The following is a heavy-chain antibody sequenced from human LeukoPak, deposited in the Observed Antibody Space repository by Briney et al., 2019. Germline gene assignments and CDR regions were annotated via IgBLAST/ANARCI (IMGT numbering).Heavy chain of an antibody. J-gene: IGHJ4*02. CDR2: INPNSGGT. Sequence: ASVKVSCKASGYTFTGYYMHWVRQAPGQGLEWMGWINPNSGGTSYAQKFQGRVTMTRDTSTSTVYMELSSLRSEDTAVYYCARDLNTHYYDSSGYPNYWGQGTLVTVSS. CDR1: GYTFTGYY. V-gene: IGHV1-2*02. CDR3: ARDLNTHYYDSSGYPNY. D-gene: IGHD3-22*01.